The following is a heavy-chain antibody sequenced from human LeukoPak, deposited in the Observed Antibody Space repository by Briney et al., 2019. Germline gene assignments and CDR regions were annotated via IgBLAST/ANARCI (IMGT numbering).Heavy chain of an antibody. Sequence: ASVKVSCKASGGTFSSYAISWVRQAPGQGLEWMGGIIPIFGTANYAQKFQGRVTITADESTSTAYMELSSLRSEDTAVYYCARVERAYGSGSYYNTWGQGTLVTVSS. CDR3: ARVERAYGSGSYYNT. V-gene: IGHV1-69*01. CDR1: GGTFSSYA. CDR2: IIPIFGTA. J-gene: IGHJ4*02. D-gene: IGHD3-10*01.